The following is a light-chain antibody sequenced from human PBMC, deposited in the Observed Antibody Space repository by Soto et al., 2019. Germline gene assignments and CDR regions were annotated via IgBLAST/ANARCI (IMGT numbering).Light chain of an antibody. CDR2: DVN. CDR1: SSDVGGYHY. CDR3: CSYAGSYTLV. J-gene: IGLJ2*01. V-gene: IGLV2-11*01. Sequence: QSVLTQPRSVSGSPGQSVTLSCTGTSSDVGGYHYVSLYQHHPGKAPKIIIYDVNKRPSGVPDRFSGSMSGNTASLTISGLQTEDEADYYCCSYAGSYTLVFGGGTKLTVL.